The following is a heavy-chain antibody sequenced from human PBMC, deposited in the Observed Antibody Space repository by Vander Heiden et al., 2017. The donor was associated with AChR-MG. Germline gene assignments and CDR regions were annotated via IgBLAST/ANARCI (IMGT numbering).Heavy chain of an antibody. J-gene: IGHJ4*01. CDR1: GFTFSSYG. Sequence: QVQLVESGGGVVQPGRSLRLSCAASGFTFSSYGMHWVRQAPGKGLEWVAVLSYDGGAKYFVDSVKGRFTISRDNSRDTLYLHITTLRADDTAVYDGADPYRGSYHYVDY. V-gene: IGHV3-30*03. CDR2: LSYDGGAK. CDR3: ADPYRGSYHYVDY. D-gene: IGHD1-26*01.